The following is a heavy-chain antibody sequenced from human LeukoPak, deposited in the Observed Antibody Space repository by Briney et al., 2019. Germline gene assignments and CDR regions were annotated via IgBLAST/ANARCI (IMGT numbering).Heavy chain of an antibody. CDR1: GFTFSSYS. CDR2: ISSSSSYI. CDR3: ARVVWDSSGYYIDF. D-gene: IGHD3-22*01. Sequence: PGGSLRLSCGASGFTFSSYSMKWVRQAPGKGLEWVSSISSSSSYIYYADSVKGRFTISRDNAKNSLYLQMNSLRAEDTAVYYCARVVWDSSGYYIDFWGQGTLVTVSS. J-gene: IGHJ4*02. V-gene: IGHV3-21*01.